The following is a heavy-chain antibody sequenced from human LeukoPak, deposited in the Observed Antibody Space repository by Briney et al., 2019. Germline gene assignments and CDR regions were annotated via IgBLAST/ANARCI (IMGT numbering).Heavy chain of an antibody. CDR2: ISAYNGNI. Sequence: ASVKVSCKASGGTFSSYAINWVRQTPGQGLEWMGWISAYNGNIKYAQKLQGRVTMTTDTSTSTAYMELRSLRSDDTAVYYCARDGGATDAFDIWGQGTMVTVSS. D-gene: IGHD1-26*01. V-gene: IGHV1-18*01. CDR1: GGTFSSYA. CDR3: ARDGGATDAFDI. J-gene: IGHJ3*02.